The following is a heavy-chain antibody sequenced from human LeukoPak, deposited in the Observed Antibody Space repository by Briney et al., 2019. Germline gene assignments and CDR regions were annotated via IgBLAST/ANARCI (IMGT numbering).Heavy chain of an antibody. Sequence: SETLSLTCTVSGGSISSSSYYWSWIRQPPGKGLEWIGEINHSGSTNYNPSLKSRVTISVDTSKNQFSLKLSSVTAADTTVYYCVRNKAVRSNWFDPWGQGTLVTVSS. CDR3: VRNKAVRSNWFDP. J-gene: IGHJ5*02. D-gene: IGHD1/OR15-1a*01. CDR1: GGSISSSSYY. CDR2: INHSGST. V-gene: IGHV4-39*07.